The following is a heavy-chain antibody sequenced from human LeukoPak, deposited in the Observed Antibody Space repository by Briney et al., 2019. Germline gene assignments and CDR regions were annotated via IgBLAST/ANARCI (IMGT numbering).Heavy chain of an antibody. CDR1: GYTFTSYG. D-gene: IGHD2-15*01. Sequence: ASVKVSCKASGYTFTSYGISWVRQVPGQGLEWMGWISAYNGNTNYAQKLQGRVTMTTDTYTSTAYMELRSLRSDDTAVYYCARYCSGGSCYHRVDYWGQGTLVTVSS. J-gene: IGHJ4*02. CDR2: ISAYNGNT. CDR3: ARYCSGGSCYHRVDY. V-gene: IGHV1-18*01.